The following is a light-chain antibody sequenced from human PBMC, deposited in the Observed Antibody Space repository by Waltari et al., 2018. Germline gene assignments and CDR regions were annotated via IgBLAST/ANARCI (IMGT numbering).Light chain of an antibody. Sequence: DVVMTQSPLSLPVTLGQPASISCRSSQSLVYSDGNTYLNWFQQRPGQSPRRLIYKVSTRESGVPDRFSGSGSGTDFTLKISRVEAEDVGVYYCMQGTHWPWTFGQGTKVEIK. CDR1: QSLVYSDGNTY. CDR2: KVS. V-gene: IGKV2-30*01. J-gene: IGKJ1*01. CDR3: MQGTHWPWT.